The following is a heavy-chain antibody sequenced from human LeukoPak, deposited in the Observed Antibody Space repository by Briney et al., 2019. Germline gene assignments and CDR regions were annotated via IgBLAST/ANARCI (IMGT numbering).Heavy chain of an antibody. CDR2: IYHSGST. CDR3: ARAVTRNNWFDP. Sequence: SETLSLTCAVSGYSISSGYYWGWIRQPPGKGLEWIGSIYHSGSTYYNPSLKGRVTISVDTSKNQFSLKLSSVTAADTAVYCCARAVTRNNWFDPWGQGTLVTVSS. D-gene: IGHD4-11*01. J-gene: IGHJ5*02. V-gene: IGHV4-38-2*01. CDR1: GYSISSGYY.